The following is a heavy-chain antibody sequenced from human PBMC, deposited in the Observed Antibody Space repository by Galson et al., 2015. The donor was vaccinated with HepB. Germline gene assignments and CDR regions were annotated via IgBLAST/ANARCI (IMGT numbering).Heavy chain of an antibody. J-gene: IGHJ1*01. V-gene: IGHV1-24*01. CDR1: GYTLTELS. CDR2: FDPEDGET. Sequence: SVKVSCKVSGYTLTELSMHWVRQAPGKGLEWKGGFDPEDGETIYAQKFQGRVTMTEDTSTDTAYMELSSLRSGDTAVYYCATVPPYYYDSSGYYRKYFQHWGQGTLVTVSS. CDR3: ATVPPYYYDSSGYYRKYFQH. D-gene: IGHD3-22*01.